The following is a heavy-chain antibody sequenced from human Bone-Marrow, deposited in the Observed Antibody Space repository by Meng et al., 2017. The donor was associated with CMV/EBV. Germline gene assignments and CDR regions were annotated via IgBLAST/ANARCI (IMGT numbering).Heavy chain of an antibody. CDR3: ARIEGGVVVVTD. CDR1: GYPFTTFY. CDR2: ISPGRGGT. V-gene: IGHV1-2*02. Sequence: ASVKVSCKTSGYPFTTFYVHWVRQAPGQGLEWMGWISPGRGGTKYAERFRDRFTMTADTSITTAYMELTRLTPDDTATYFCARIEGGVVVVTDWGQGTPVTVSS. D-gene: IGHD2-21*01. J-gene: IGHJ1*01.